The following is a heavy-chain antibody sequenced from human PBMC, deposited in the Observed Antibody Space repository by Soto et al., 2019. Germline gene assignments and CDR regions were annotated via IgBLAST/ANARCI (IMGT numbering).Heavy chain of an antibody. V-gene: IGHV4-59*01. CDR3: ARTDSSGTYDY. CDR1: GGSISSYY. D-gene: IGHD3-22*01. J-gene: IGHJ4*02. CDR2: IYYSGST. Sequence: SATLSLTCTVSGGSISSYYWSWIRQPPGKGLEWIGYIYYSGSTNYNPSLKSRVTISVDTSKNQFSLKLSSVTAADTAVYYCARTDSSGTYDYWGQGTLVTVSS.